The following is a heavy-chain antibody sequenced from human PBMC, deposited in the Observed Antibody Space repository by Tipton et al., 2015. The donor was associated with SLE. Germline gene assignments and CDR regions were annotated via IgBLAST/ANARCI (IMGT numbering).Heavy chain of an antibody. Sequence: TLSLTCAVYGGSFSGYYWSWIRQPPGKGLEWIGSIYYSGSTYYNPSLKSRVTISVDTSKNQFSLKLSSVTAADTAVYYCARHTYPGDAFDIWGQGTMVTVSS. V-gene: IGHV4-34*01. CDR2: IYYSGST. CDR1: GGSFSGYY. J-gene: IGHJ3*02. CDR3: ARHTYPGDAFDI. D-gene: IGHD3-10*01.